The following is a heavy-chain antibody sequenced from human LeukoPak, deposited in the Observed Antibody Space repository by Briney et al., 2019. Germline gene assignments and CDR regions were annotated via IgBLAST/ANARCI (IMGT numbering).Heavy chain of an antibody. J-gene: IGHJ4*02. D-gene: IGHD6-19*01. CDR3: ARDKGTVEGFFDY. CDR2: ISYDGSNK. Sequence: GGSLRLSFAASGFTFSSYVMHWVRQAPGKGLEWVAVISYDGSNKYYADSVKGRFTISRDNSKNTLYLQMNSLRAEDTAVYYCARDKGTVEGFFDYWGQGTLVTVSS. CDR1: GFTFSSYV. V-gene: IGHV3-30-3*01.